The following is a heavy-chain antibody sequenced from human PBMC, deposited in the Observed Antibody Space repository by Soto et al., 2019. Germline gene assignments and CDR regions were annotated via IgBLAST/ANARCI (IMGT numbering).Heavy chain of an antibody. Sequence: SETLSLTCPVYGESFYWTWIRQPPGKGLEWIGEINRRGGTNYNPSLKSRVTISVDTSKKRFSLNLTSVTAADTAVYYCARGSGIVATIYYYYGMDVWGQGTTVTVPS. CDR3: ARGSGIVATIYYYYGMDV. CDR1: GESFY. V-gene: IGHV4-34*01. J-gene: IGHJ6*02. D-gene: IGHD5-12*01. CDR2: INRRGGT.